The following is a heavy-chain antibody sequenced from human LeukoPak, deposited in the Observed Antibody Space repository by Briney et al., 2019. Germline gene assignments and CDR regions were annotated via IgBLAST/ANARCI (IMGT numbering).Heavy chain of an antibody. CDR1: GFTFSSYS. D-gene: IGHD6-13*01. CDR2: ISRSSSYI. CDR3: ARDPGLAAAGFDY. Sequence: GGSLRLSCAASGFTFSSYSMSWVRQAPGKGLEWVSSISRSSSYIFYADSVKGRFTISRDNAKKSLYLQMNSLRAEDTAVYYCARDPGLAAAGFDYWGQGTLVSVSS. V-gene: IGHV3-21*01. J-gene: IGHJ4*02.